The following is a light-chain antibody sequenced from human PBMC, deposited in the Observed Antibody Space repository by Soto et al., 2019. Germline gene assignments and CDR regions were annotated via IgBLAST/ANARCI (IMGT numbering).Light chain of an antibody. Sequence: DIQMTQSPSSLSASVGDRVTITCQASQDISNYLNWYQQKPVKAPKLLIYDASNLETGVPSRFSGSGSGTDFTYTISSLQPEDIATYYCQQYDNLPGFTFGPGTKVDIK. CDR3: QQYDNLPGFT. CDR2: DAS. CDR1: QDISNY. V-gene: IGKV1-33*01. J-gene: IGKJ3*01.